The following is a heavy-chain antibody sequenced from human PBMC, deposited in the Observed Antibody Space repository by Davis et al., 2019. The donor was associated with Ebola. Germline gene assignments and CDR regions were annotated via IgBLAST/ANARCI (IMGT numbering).Heavy chain of an antibody. Sequence: PGGSLRLSCAASGFTFSSYGMHWVRQAPGKGLEWVAVIWYDGSNKYYADSVKGRFTISRDNSKNTLYLQMNSLRGEDAAVYYCARDNYGMDVWGQGTTVIVSS. CDR3: ARDNYGMDV. CDR2: IWYDGSNK. CDR1: GFTFSSYG. J-gene: IGHJ6*02. V-gene: IGHV3-33*01.